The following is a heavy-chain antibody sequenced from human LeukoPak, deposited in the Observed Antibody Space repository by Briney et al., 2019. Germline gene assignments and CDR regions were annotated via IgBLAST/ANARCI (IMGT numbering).Heavy chain of an antibody. Sequence: GGSLRLSCAASGFTFSNYAMSWVRQTPGKVLEWVSFISGSDGSTYYVNSVKGRFTISRDNSKNTLYLQMNSLRAEDTAVYYCARDHKGYSYGYRRGYSDYYYMDVWGKGTTVTVSS. V-gene: IGHV3-23*01. D-gene: IGHD5-18*01. J-gene: IGHJ6*03. CDR2: ISGSDGST. CDR1: GFTFSNYA. CDR3: ARDHKGYSYGYRRGYSDYYYMDV.